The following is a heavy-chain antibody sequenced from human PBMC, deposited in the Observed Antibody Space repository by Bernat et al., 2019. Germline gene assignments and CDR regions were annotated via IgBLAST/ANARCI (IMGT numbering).Heavy chain of an antibody. CDR1: GYSISSGYY. CDR2: IYHSGST. J-gene: IGHJ4*02. D-gene: IGHD1-26*01. V-gene: IGHV4-38-2*01. Sequence: QVQLQESGPGLVKPSETLSLTCAVSGYSISSGYYWGWIRQPPGKGLEWIGSIYHSGSTYYNPSLKSRVTISVDTSKNQFSLKLSSVTAADTAVYYCAKRGLGARGGDFDCWGQGTLVTVSS. CDR3: AKRGLGARGGDFDC.